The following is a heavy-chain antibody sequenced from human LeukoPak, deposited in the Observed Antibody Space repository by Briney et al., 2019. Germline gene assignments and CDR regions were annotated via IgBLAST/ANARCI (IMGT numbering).Heavy chain of an antibody. CDR3: ARGYSSGWLDY. D-gene: IGHD6-19*01. CDR1: GGSISSGGYY. J-gene: IGHJ4*02. CDR2: IYYSGST. V-gene: IGHV4-31*03. Sequence: SQTLSLTCTVSGGSISSGGYYWSCIRQHPGKGLEWIGYIYYSGSTYYNPSLKSRVTISVDTSKNQFSLKLSSVTAADTAVHYCARGYSSGWLDYWGQGTLVTVSS.